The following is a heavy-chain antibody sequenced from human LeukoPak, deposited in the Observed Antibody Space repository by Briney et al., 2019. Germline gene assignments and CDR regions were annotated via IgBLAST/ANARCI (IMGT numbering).Heavy chain of an antibody. CDR2: INHSGST. CDR1: GGSFSGYY. D-gene: IGHD3-10*01. CDR3: ARGRGGFTMVRGVMGPFAFDI. V-gene: IGHV4-34*04. J-gene: IGHJ3*02. Sequence: SETLSLTCAVDGGSFSGYYWSWIRQPPGKGLEWMGEINHSGSTNNNPSLKSRATISVDTSKNQYSLKLSSVTAADTAVYYCARGRGGFTMVRGVMGPFAFDIWGQGTMVTVSS.